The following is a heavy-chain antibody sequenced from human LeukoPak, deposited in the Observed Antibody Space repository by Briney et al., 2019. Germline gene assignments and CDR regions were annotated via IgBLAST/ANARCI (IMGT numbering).Heavy chain of an antibody. V-gene: IGHV1-69*13. Sequence: SVKDSCEASGVTLNNYAISWVRQALGQGLEWMGSTVPVFATTTYAQKFQVRVMITADESTSTVHMELSSLTAEDKALYYCARPYGLGNYISLVLDFWGQGTLVTVS. CDR3: ARPYGLGNYISLVLDF. J-gene: IGHJ4*02. CDR1: GVTLNNYA. D-gene: IGHD3-10*01. CDR2: TVPVFATT.